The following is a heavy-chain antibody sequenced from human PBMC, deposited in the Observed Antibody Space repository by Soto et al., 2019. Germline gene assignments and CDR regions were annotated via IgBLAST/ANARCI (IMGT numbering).Heavy chain of an antibody. J-gene: IGHJ5*01. CDR1: GYSISSGYY. D-gene: IGHD3-3*01. CDR3: ARCPGLRFLSGGNWFDS. Sequence: PSETLSLTSTVSGYSISSGYYWGWIRQPPGKGLEWVGSIYHSGIIYYNPSLTSRVTISVDTSKNQFSLKLSSVTAADTAVYYCARCPGLRFLSGGNWFDSWGQGTLVTVSS. V-gene: IGHV4-38-2*02. CDR2: IYHSGII.